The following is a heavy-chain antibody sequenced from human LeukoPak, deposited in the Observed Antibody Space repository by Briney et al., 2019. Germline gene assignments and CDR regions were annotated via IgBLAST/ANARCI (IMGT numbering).Heavy chain of an antibody. V-gene: IGHV1-46*01. CDR1: GYTFSNNY. CDR3: ATGHSDACDV. J-gene: IGHJ3*01. Sequence: ASVKVSCKASGYTFSNNYIHWVRQAPGQGLEWMGIINAGGGSTTYAQKFHGRVTMTRDTSTSTVYMELSTLSSEDTAVYYCATGHSDACDVWGQGTLATVSS. D-gene: IGHD3-10*01. CDR2: INAGGGST.